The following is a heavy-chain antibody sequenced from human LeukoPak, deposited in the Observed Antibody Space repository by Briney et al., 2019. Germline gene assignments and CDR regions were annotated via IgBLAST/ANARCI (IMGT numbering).Heavy chain of an antibody. J-gene: IGHJ4*02. V-gene: IGHV4-34*01. CDR2: INHSGSI. Sequence: KPSETLSLTCAVYGGSFSGYYWSWIRQPPGKGLEWIGEINHSGSINYNPSLKSRVTISVDTSKNQFSLKLSSVTAADTAVYYCARGLDSSGPGYYFDYWGQGTLVTVSS. D-gene: IGHD3-22*01. CDR3: ARGLDSSGPGYYFDY. CDR1: GGSFSGYY.